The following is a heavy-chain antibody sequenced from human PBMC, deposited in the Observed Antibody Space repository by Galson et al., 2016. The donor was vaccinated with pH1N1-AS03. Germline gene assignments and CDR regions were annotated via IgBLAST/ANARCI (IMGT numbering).Heavy chain of an antibody. CDR3: ARGWAGKERRLDN. J-gene: IGHJ4*02. CDR1: GYTFIGYF. D-gene: IGHD1-26*01. CDR2: INPNSGDT. Sequence: SVKVSCKATGYTFIGYFLHWVRQAPGHGLEWMGWINPNSGDTHYAQKFQGRITMTRDTSITSAYMELSGLRADDTAVYYCARGWAGKERRLDNWGQGTLVTVSS. V-gene: IGHV1-2*02.